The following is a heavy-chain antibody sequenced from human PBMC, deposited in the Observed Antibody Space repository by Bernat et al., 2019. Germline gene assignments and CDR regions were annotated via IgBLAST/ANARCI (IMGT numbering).Heavy chain of an antibody. D-gene: IGHD2-15*01. J-gene: IGHJ4*02. Sequence: QLQLQESGPGLVKPSETLSLTCTVSGGSISSSSYYWGWIRQPPGKGLEWIGSIYYSGSTYYNPSLKSRVTISVDTSKNQFSLKLSSVTAADTAVYYCALEWGYCSGGSCPYYFDYWGQGTLVTVSS. CDR2: IYYSGST. V-gene: IGHV4-39*01. CDR1: GGSISSSSYY. CDR3: ALEWGYCSGGSCPYYFDY.